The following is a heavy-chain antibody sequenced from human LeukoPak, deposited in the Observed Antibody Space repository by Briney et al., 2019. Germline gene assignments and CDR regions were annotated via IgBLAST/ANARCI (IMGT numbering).Heavy chain of an antibody. CDR2: INPNSGGT. J-gene: IGHJ5*02. D-gene: IGHD3-10*01. Sequence: ASVKVSCKASGYTFTGYYMHWVRQAPGQGLEWMGWINPNSGGTNYAQKFQGRVTMPRDTSISTAYMELSRLRSDDTAVYYCARDRITMVRGVIQARSNWFDPWGQGTLVTVSS. CDR1: GYTFTGYY. CDR3: ARDRITMVRGVIQARSNWFDP. V-gene: IGHV1-2*02.